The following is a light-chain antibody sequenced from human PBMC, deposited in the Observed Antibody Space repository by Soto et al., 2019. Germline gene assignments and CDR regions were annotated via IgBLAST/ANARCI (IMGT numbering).Light chain of an antibody. Sequence: DIQMTQSPSSLSASVGDRVTITCRASQSISSYLNWYQQKPGKSPKLLIHAASSLESGVPSRFSVIVSGTAGTITIRSLKTDDGSSDEGQQYDSYSLTFCGGTKVDIK. CDR1: QSISSY. CDR2: AAS. CDR3: QQYDSYSLT. J-gene: IGKJ4*01. V-gene: IGKV1-5*01.